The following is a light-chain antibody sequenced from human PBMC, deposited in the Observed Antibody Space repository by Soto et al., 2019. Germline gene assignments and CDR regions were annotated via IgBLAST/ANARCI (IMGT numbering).Light chain of an antibody. CDR3: QQYGGSPIT. J-gene: IGKJ5*01. CDR1: QLISNY. CDR2: DAS. V-gene: IGKV3-11*01. Sequence: EIVMTQSPATLSVSRGERATLSCRANQLISNYLAWYQQKPGQAPRLLIYDASNRATGIPARFSGSGSGTDFTLTISSLEPEDFALYYCQQYGGSPITFGQGTRLEIK.